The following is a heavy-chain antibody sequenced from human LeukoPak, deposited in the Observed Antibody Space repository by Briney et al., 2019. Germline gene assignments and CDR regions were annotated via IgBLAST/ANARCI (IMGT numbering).Heavy chain of an antibody. D-gene: IGHD3-10*01. CDR3: ASAGGSGSYYTGQPSYYYYYYMDV. V-gene: IGHV1-69*06. Sequence: ASVKVSCKASGGTFSSYAISWVRQAPGQGLEWMGGIIPIFGTANYAQKFQGRVTITADKSTSTAYMELSSLRSEDTAVYYCASAGGSGSYYTGQPSYYYYYYMDVWGKGTTVAVSS. CDR2: IIPIFGTA. CDR1: GGTFSSYA. J-gene: IGHJ6*03.